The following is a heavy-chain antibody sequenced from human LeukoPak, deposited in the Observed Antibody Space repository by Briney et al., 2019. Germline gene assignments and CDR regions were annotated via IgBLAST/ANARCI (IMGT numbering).Heavy chain of an antibody. V-gene: IGHV1-2*02. CDR3: ATRGYCSSTSCYYFYYGMDV. J-gene: IGHJ6*02. Sequence: GASVKVSCKASGYTFTGYYMHWVRQAPGQGLEWMGWINPNSGGTNYAQKFQGRVTMTRDTSISTAYMELSRLRSDDTAVYYCATRGYCSSTSCYYFYYGMDVWGQGTTVTVSS. CDR1: GYTFTGYY. D-gene: IGHD2-2*01. CDR2: INPNSGGT.